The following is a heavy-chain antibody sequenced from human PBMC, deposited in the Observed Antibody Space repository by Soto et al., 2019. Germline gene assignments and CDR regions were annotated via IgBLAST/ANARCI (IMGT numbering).Heavy chain of an antibody. CDR1: GGTFSSYA. CDR2: IIPIFGTA. V-gene: IGHV1-69*13. Sequence: SVKVSCKASGGTFSSYAISWVRQAPGQGLEWMGGIIPIFGTANYAQKFQGRVTITADESASTAYMELSSLRSEDTAVYYCATHYNGSGSYRNYYYGMDVWGQGTTVTVSS. CDR3: ATHYNGSGSYRNYYYGMDV. D-gene: IGHD3-10*01. J-gene: IGHJ6*02.